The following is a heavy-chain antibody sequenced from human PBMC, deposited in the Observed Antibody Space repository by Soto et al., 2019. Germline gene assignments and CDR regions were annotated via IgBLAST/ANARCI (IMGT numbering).Heavy chain of an antibody. D-gene: IGHD2-2*02. J-gene: IGHJ6*02. CDR2: INPNSGGT. V-gene: IGHV1-2*02. CDR1: GYTFTGYY. Sequence: ASVKVSCKASGYTFTGYYMHWVRQAPGQGLEWMGWINPNSGGTNYAQKFQGRVTMTRDTSISTAYVELSRLRSDDTAVYYCARDLTGCSSTSCYTKMGYHYYYYGMDVWGQGTTVTVSS. CDR3: ARDLTGCSSTSCYTKMGYHYYYYGMDV.